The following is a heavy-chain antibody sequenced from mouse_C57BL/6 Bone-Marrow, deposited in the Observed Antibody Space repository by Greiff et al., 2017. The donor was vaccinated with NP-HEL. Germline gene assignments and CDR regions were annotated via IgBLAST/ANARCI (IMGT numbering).Heavy chain of an antibody. CDR2: IWRGGST. Sequence: VQLQQSGPGLVQPSQSLSITCTVSGFSLTSYGVHWVRQSPGKGLEWLGVIWRGGSTDYNAAFMSRLSITKDNSKSQVFFKKNSLQADETAIYDCAKMGHTVVAPYWYFDVWGTGTTVTVSS. CDR3: AKMGHTVVAPYWYFDV. J-gene: IGHJ1*03. D-gene: IGHD1-1*01. CDR1: GFSLTSYG. V-gene: IGHV2-5*01.